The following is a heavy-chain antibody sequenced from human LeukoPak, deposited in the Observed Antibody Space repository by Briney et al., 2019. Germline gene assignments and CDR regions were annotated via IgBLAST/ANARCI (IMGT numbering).Heavy chain of an antibody. V-gene: IGHV3-33*01. J-gene: IGHJ4*02. CDR1: GSTFSSYG. CDR2: IWYDGSNK. D-gene: IGHD6-13*01. CDR3: ARDQGIAAAGTDY. Sequence: GGSLRLSCAASGSTFSSYGMHWVRQAPGKGLEWVAVIWYDGSNKYYADSVKGRFTISRDNSKNTLYLQMNSLRAEDAAVYYCARDQGIAAAGTDYWGQGTLVTVSS.